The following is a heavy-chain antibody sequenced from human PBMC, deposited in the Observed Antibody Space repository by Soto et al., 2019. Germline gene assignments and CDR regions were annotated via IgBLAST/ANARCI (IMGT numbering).Heavy chain of an antibody. V-gene: IGHV4-30-2*01. D-gene: IGHD2-2*01. CDR1: GGCTSSGGYS. CDR2: MYHSGST. Sequence: SQTRPLTCAVSGGCTSSGGYSWSWIRQPAGKGLEWIGYMYHSGSTYYNPSLKSRVTISIDRSKNQFSLKLSSVTAADTAVYYCDRVPDYWGQGILVTVS. CDR3: DRVPDY. J-gene: IGHJ4*02.